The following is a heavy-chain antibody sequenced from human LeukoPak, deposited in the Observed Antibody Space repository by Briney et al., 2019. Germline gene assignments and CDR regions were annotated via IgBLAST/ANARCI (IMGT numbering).Heavy chain of an antibody. CDR3: ARTIAVAGKIVY. J-gene: IGHJ4*02. Sequence: SETLSLTCAVYGGSFSGYYWSWIRQPPGKGLEWIGSIYYSGSTYYDPSLKSRVTISVDTSKNQFSLKLSSVTAADTAVYYCARTIAVAGKIVYWGQGTLVTVSS. CDR2: IYYSGST. V-gene: IGHV4-34*01. CDR1: GGSFSGYY. D-gene: IGHD6-19*01.